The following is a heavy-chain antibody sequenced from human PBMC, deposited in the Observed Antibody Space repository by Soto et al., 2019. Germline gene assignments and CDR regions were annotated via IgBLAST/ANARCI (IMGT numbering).Heavy chain of an antibody. V-gene: IGHV1-2*04. CDR3: ARGTPQLRYFDWLGAYYCGRDV. CDR1: GYTFTGYY. D-gene: IGHD3-9*01. J-gene: IGHJ6*04. CDR2: INPNSGGT. Sequence: GASVKVSCKASGYTFTGYYMHWVRQAPGQGLEWMGWINPNSGGTNYAQKFQGWVTMTRDTSISTAYMELSRLRSDDTAVYYCARGTPQLRYFDWLGAYYCGRDVWGKGTKVTVP.